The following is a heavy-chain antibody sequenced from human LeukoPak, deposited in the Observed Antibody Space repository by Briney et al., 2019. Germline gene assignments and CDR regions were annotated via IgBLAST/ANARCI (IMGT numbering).Heavy chain of an antibody. CDR3: AKDHWGYCSGGSCYSPDY. J-gene: IGHJ4*02. CDR1: GFTFSSYG. Sequence: PGGSLRLSCAASGFTFSSYGMHWVRQAPGKGLEWVAVISYDGSNKYYADSVKGRFTISRDNSKNTLYLQMNSLRAEDTAVYYCAKDHWGYCSGGSCYSPDYWGQGTLVTVSS. V-gene: IGHV3-30*18. CDR2: ISYDGSNK. D-gene: IGHD2-15*01.